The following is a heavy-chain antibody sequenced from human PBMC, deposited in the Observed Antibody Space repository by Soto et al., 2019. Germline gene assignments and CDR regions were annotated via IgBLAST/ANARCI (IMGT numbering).Heavy chain of an antibody. V-gene: IGHV1-69*12. Sequence: QVQLVQSGAEVKKPGPSVNVSCKTSGGTFGNSAVTWVRQAPGQGLEWLGGIVPMFGTAHYAQKFQGRVTITADESTITAYMELSSLNTDDTAVYYCARDGDPQSAFWSGPLGGGRFDPWGQGTLVTVSS. CDR3: ARDGDPQSAFWSGPLGGGRFDP. CDR2: IVPMFGTA. D-gene: IGHD3-3*01. CDR1: GGTFGNSA. J-gene: IGHJ5*02.